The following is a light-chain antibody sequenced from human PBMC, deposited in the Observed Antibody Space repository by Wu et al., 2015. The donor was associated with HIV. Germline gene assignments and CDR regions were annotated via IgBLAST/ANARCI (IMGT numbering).Light chain of an antibody. V-gene: IGKV3-20*01. J-gene: IGKJ2*01. CDR2: AAS. CDR3: QSCGSSPPYT. CDR1: QSVDNRF. Sequence: EIVLTQSPDTLSLSPGERATLSCRASQSVDNRFLAWYQHKPGQAPRLLIYAASIRATAIPDRFSGSGYGSDFTLTISRLEPEDFAMYYCQSCGSSPPYTFGQGTKLEI.